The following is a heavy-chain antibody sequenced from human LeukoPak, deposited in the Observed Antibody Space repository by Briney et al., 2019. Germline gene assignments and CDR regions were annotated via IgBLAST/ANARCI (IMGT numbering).Heavy chain of an antibody. CDR2: MNANSGNT. Sequence: ASVKVSCKASGYTFINYDINWVRQATGQGLEWMGWMNANSGNTGYAQKFQGRVTMTRNTSINTAYMELSSLRSEDAAAYYCARGFIAAGGFDYWGQGTPVTVSS. D-gene: IGHD6-13*01. CDR3: ARGFIAAGGFDY. CDR1: GYTFINYD. V-gene: IGHV1-8*01. J-gene: IGHJ4*02.